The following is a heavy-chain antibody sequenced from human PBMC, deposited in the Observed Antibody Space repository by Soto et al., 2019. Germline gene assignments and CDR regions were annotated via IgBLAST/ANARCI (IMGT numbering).Heavy chain of an antibody. Sequence: SAALSLTCSASGGAISSSNWWGWFRQPPGQGLESIVEIYHSGSTTSHPSPKSRVTISVDKSKNQFSLKLSSVTAADTAVYYCARVNYYGSGSYYSYYYYYGMDVWGQGTTVS. J-gene: IGHJ6*02. V-gene: IGHV4-4*02. CDR2: IYHSGST. D-gene: IGHD3-10*01. CDR3: ARVNYYGSGSYYSYYYYYGMDV. CDR1: GGAISSSNW.